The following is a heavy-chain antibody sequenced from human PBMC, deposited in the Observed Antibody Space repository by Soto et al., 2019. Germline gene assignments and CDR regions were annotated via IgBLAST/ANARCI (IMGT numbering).Heavy chain of an antibody. CDR3: ARGWNDFPH. CDR1: GGTFSNYV. CDR2: IIPISGTA. D-gene: IGHD1-1*01. V-gene: IGHV1-69*01. J-gene: IGHJ1*01. Sequence: QVQLVQSGAEVKKPGSSAKVSCKASGGTFSNYVITWVRQAPGQGLECMGGIIPISGTANYAQKFQGRVTITADEHTSTVYMELSSLRSEDTAVYYCARGWNDFPHWGQGTLVTVSS.